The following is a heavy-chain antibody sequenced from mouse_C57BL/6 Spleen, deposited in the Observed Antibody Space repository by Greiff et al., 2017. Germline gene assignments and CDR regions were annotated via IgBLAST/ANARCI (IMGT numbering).Heavy chain of an antibody. CDR1: GYSITSGYD. J-gene: IGHJ2*01. V-gene: IGHV3-1*01. Sequence: EVQRVESGPGMVKPSQSLSLTCTVTGYSITSGYDWHWIRHFPGNKLEWMGYISYSGSTNYNPSLKSRISITHDTSKNHFFLKLNSVTTEDTATYYCASEGFQSHFDYWGQGTTLTVSS. CDR2: ISYSGST. CDR3: ASEGFQSHFDY.